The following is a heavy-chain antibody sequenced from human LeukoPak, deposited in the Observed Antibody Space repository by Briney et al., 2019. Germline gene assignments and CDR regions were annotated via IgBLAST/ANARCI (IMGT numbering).Heavy chain of an antibody. CDR2: VNHSGST. CDR1: GGSISSYY. D-gene: IGHD3-10*01. Sequence: SETLSLTCTVSGGSISSYYWSWIRQPPGKGLEWIGEVNHSGSTNYSPSLKSRVTISVDTSKNQFSLKLSSVTAADTAVYYCARGRRGVIIVLTNWFDPWGQGTLVTVSS. V-gene: IGHV4-34*01. J-gene: IGHJ5*02. CDR3: ARGRRGVIIVLTNWFDP.